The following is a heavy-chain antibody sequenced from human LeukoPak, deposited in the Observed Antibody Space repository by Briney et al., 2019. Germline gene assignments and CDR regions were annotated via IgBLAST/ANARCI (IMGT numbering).Heavy chain of an antibody. J-gene: IGHJ4*02. CDR3: ATDGDSTSFDH. CDR2: ISFDGSDK. V-gene: IGHV3-30-3*01. D-gene: IGHD4-17*01. Sequence: GGSLRLSCAASGFTFSSYAMHWVRQAPGKGLEWVAVISFDGSDKYYADSVKGRFTISRDNSKNTLYLQMNSLRAEDTAVYYCATDGDSTSFDHWGQGTLVTVSS. CDR1: GFTFSSYA.